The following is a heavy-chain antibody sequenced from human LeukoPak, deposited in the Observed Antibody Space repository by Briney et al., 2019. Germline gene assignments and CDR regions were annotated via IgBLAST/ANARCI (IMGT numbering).Heavy chain of an antibody. CDR2: SSTTSNTK. CDR1: GFTFSDYY. D-gene: IGHD3-10*02. J-gene: IGHJ6*04. Sequence: GGSLTLSCAASGFTFSDYYMTWIRQAPGKGLEWISYSSTTSNTKYYADSVKGRFTIARDNAKSTLYLQMNSLRAEDTAVYYCAELGIAMIGGVWGKGTTVIISS. V-gene: IGHV3-11*04. CDR3: AELGIAMIGGV.